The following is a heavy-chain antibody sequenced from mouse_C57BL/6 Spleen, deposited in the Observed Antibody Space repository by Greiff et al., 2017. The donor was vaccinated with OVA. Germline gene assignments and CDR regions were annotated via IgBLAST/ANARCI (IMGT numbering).Heavy chain of an antibody. J-gene: IGHJ3*01. D-gene: IGHD1-1*01. CDR2: INYDGSST. Sequence: EVNVVESEGGLVQPGSSMKLSCTASGFTFSDYYMAWVRQVPEKGLEWVANINYDGSSTYYLDSLKSRFIISRDNAKNILYLQMSSLKSEDTATYYCARVGYYGSSSFAYWGQGTLVTVSA. V-gene: IGHV5-16*01. CDR1: GFTFSDYY. CDR3: ARVGYYGSSSFAY.